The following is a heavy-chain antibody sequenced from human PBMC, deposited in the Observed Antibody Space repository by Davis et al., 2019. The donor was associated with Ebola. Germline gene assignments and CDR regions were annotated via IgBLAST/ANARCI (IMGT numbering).Heavy chain of an antibody. D-gene: IGHD6-6*01. CDR3: ARPRSYSSWGDYYYGMDV. J-gene: IGHJ6*04. CDR2: ISSSSSTI. V-gene: IGHV3-48*02. CDR1: GFTFSSYS. Sequence: GESLKISCAASGFTFSSYSMNWVRQAPGKGLEWVSYISSSSSTIYYADSVKGRFTISRDNAKNSLYLQMNSLRDEDTAVYYCARPRSYSSWGDYYYGMDVWGKGTTVTVSS.